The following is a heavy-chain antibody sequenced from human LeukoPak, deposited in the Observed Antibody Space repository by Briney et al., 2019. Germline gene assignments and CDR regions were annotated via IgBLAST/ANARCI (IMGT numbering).Heavy chain of an antibody. Sequence: GRSLRLSCAASGFTFDDYAMHWVRQAPGKGLEWASGISWNSGSIGYADSVKGRFTISRDNAKNSLYLQMNSLRAEDTASYYCAKDSRSSWFNWFDPWGQGTLVTVSS. CDR3: AKDSRSSWFNWFDP. CDR2: ISWNSGSI. J-gene: IGHJ5*02. V-gene: IGHV3-9*01. CDR1: GFTFDDYA. D-gene: IGHD6-13*01.